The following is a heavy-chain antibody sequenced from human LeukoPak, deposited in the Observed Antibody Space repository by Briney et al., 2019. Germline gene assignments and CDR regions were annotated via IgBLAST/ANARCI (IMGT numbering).Heavy chain of an antibody. CDR1: GGSFSGYY. V-gene: IGHV4-34*01. CDR3: ARVLNYYDSSGYYSN. Sequence: SETLSLTCAVYGGSFSGYYWSWIRQPPGKRLEWIGEINHSGSTNYNPSLKSRVTISVDTSKNQFSLKLNSVTAADTAVYYCARVLNYYDSSGYYSNWGQETLAPVSS. J-gene: IGHJ4*02. D-gene: IGHD3-22*01. CDR2: INHSGST.